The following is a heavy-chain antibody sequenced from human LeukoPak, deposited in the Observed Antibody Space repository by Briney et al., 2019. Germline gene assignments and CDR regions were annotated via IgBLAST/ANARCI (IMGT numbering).Heavy chain of an antibody. Sequence: SETLSLTCTVSGGSISSYYWSWIRQPPGKGLEWIGYIYYSGSTNYNPSLKSRVTISVDTSKNQFSLKLSSVTAADTAVYYCARDRELRSFDIWGQGTMVTVSS. CDR2: IYYSGST. J-gene: IGHJ3*02. CDR1: GGSISSYY. CDR3: ARDRELRSFDI. V-gene: IGHV4-59*01. D-gene: IGHD1-26*01.